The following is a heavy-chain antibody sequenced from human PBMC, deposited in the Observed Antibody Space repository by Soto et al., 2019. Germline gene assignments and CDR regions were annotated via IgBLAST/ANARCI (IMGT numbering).Heavy chain of an antibody. CDR2: IIPIFGTA. J-gene: IGHJ6*02. CDR3: ASPTTVTTASHGKDV. V-gene: IGHV1-69*01. Sequence: ASVKVSCKASGGTFSSYAISWVRQAPGQGLEWMGGIIPIFGTANYAQKFQGRVTSTADESTSTAYMELSSLRSEDTAVYYCASPTTVTTASHGKDVWGQGNTVTVS. D-gene: IGHD4-17*01. CDR1: GGTFSSYA.